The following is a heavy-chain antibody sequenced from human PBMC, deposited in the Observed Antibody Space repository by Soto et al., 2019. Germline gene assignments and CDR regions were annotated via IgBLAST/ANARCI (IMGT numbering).Heavy chain of an antibody. CDR2: IIPIFGTA. D-gene: IGHD5-12*01. Sequence: SVKVSCKASGGTFSSYAISWVRQAPGQGLEWMGGIIPIFGTANYAQKFQGRVTITADKSTSTAYMELSSLRSEDTAVYYCARLDIVATTEDYCGQGTLVTVFS. CDR1: GGTFSSYA. CDR3: ARLDIVATTEDY. J-gene: IGHJ4*02. V-gene: IGHV1-69*06.